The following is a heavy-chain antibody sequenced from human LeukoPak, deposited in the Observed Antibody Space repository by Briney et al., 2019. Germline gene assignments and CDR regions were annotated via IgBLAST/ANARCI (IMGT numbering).Heavy chain of an antibody. CDR1: GYTFTSYG. CDR3: ARDPGLAAAAPRWFDP. CDR2: ISAYNGNT. V-gene: IGHV1-18*01. J-gene: IGHJ5*02. D-gene: IGHD6-13*01. Sequence: ASVKVSCKASGYTFTSYGISWVRQAPGQGLEWMGWISAYNGNTNYAQKLQGRVTMTTDTSTSTAYMELRSLGSDDTAVYYCARDPGLAAAAPRWFDPWGQGTLVTVSS.